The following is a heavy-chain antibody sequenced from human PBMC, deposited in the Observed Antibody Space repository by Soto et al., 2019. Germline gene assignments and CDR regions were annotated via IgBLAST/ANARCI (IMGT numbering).Heavy chain of an antibody. CDR3: AGGQDNLAVNFDY. CDR2: ITSSSSYT. Sequence: QVQLVESGGGLVKPGGSLRLSCAASGSSFSDYYMSWIRQSPGKGLEWLSYITSSSSYTHYADSVKGRFTISRDNAKNSLYLQMNSLRAEDTAVYYCAGGQDNLAVNFDYWGQGPPVTVSS. CDR1: GSSFSDYY. J-gene: IGHJ4*02. V-gene: IGHV3-11*05. D-gene: IGHD1-1*01.